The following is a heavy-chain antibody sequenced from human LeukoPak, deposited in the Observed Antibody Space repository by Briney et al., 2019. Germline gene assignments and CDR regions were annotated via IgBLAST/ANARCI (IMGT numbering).Heavy chain of an antibody. J-gene: IGHJ4*02. V-gene: IGHV3-64*01. CDR2: ISSNGGST. Sequence: GGSLILSCAASGFTFSSYAMHWVRQAPGKGLEYVSAISSNGGSTYYANSVKGRFTISRDNSKNTLYLQMGSLRAEDMAVYYCARGDTPGWGSYRYTGFFDYWGQGTLVTVSS. CDR3: ARGDTPGWGSYRYTGFFDY. D-gene: IGHD3-16*02. CDR1: GFTFSSYA.